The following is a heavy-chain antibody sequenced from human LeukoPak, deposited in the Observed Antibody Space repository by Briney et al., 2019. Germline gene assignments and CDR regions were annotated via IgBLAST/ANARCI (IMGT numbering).Heavy chain of an antibody. J-gene: IGHJ4*02. CDR1: GGSISNYY. CDR2: IHYSGST. D-gene: IGHD3-10*01. CDR3: VTYLFRGDTHYFDY. Sequence: PSETLSLTCTVSGGSISNYYWSWLRQSPGKGLEWMAYIHYSGSTNYNPSLKSRVTISLDTSKNLFSLKLSSVTAADTAVYYCVTYLFRGDTHYFDYWGQGIVVTVSS. V-gene: IGHV4-59*01.